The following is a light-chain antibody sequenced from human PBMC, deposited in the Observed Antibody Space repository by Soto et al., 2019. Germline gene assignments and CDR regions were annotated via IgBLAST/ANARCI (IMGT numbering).Light chain of an antibody. Sequence: DIQMTQSPSSLSASVGDRVTITCRASQSISSYLNWYQQKPGKAPKLLIYAASSLQSGVPSRFSGSGSGTDFTLTISSLQPEDFATDYCQQSYSTPPYTLGQGTKLEIK. CDR2: AAS. CDR3: QQSYSTPPYT. J-gene: IGKJ2*01. CDR1: QSISSY. V-gene: IGKV1-39*01.